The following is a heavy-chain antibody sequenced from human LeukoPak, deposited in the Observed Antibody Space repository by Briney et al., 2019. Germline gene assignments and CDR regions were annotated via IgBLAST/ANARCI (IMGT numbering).Heavy chain of an antibody. CDR2: INPNSGGT. CDR3: ARAQLYCSGGNCHPNYSDY. J-gene: IGHJ4*02. Sequence: ASVKASCKASGYTFTGYYMHWVRQAPGQGLEWMGWINPNSGGTNYAQKFQGRVTMTRDTSISTAYMELSRLRSDDTAVYYCARAQLYCSGGNCHPNYSDYWGQGTLVTVSS. V-gene: IGHV1-2*02. D-gene: IGHD2-15*01. CDR1: GYTFTGYY.